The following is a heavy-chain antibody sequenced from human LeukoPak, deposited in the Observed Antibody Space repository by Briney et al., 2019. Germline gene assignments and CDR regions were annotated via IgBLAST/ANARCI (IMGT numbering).Heavy chain of an antibody. J-gene: IGHJ5*02. CDR3: AREGFWSGYPNWFDP. CDR1: GGSISTGSYY. D-gene: IGHD3-3*01. CDR2: IYTSGST. V-gene: IGHV4-61*02. Sequence: SQTLSLTCTVSGGSISTGSYYWSWIRQPAGKGLEWIGRIYTSGSTNYNPSLKSRVTISVDTSKNQFSLKLSSVTAADTAVYYCAREGFWSGYPNWFDPWGQGTLVTVSS.